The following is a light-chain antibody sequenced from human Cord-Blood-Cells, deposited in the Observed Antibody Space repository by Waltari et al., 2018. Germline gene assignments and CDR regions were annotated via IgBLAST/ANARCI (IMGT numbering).Light chain of an antibody. CDR3: QQYNNWPYT. CDR1: QSVSSN. J-gene: IGKJ2*01. CDR2: GAS. Sequence: EIVMTQSPATLSVSPGERATLSCRASQSVSSNLAWYQQKPGQAPRLLIYGASTRATGSPARFSGSGSGTEFTLIISRLQSEDFAVYYCQQYNNWPYTFGQGTKLEIK. V-gene: IGKV3-15*01.